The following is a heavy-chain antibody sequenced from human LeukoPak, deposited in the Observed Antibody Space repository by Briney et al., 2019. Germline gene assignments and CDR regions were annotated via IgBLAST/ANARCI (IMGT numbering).Heavy chain of an antibody. CDR2: IIPILGIA. CDR3: ARVDSSGYSSRGAFDI. Sequence: SVKVSCKASGGTFSSYAISWVRQAPGQGLEWMGRIIPILGIANYAQKFQGRVTITADKSTSTAYMELSSLRSEDTAVYYCARVDSSGYSSRGAFDIWGQGTMVTVSS. J-gene: IGHJ3*02. D-gene: IGHD3-22*01. CDR1: GGTFSSYA. V-gene: IGHV1-69*04.